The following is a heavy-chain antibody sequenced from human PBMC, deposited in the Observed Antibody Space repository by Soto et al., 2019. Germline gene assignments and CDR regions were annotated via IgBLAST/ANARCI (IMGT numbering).Heavy chain of an antibody. CDR3: ARNGYTYGMDV. J-gene: IGHJ6*02. D-gene: IGHD5-18*01. V-gene: IGHV4-31*03. CDR2: IYYSGIS. Sequence: PSETLSLTCTVSGGSTSSGGFYWSWIRQHPGKGLEWIGYIYYSGISYYNPSLKSRVSISLDTSRNQFSMTLNSVTAADTAVYYCARNGYTYGMDVWGRGATVTVSS. CDR1: GGSTSSGGFY.